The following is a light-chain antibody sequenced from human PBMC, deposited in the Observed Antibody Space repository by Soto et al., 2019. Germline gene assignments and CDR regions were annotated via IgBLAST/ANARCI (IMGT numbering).Light chain of an antibody. Sequence: DIQLTQSPSFLSASVGERVTITCRASQGISSYLAWYQQKPGKAPKLLIYAASTLQSGVPSRFSGSGSGTEFTLTISSLQTEDFATYYCQQLNSYPHITFGQGTRLEIK. CDR3: QQLNSYPHIT. J-gene: IGKJ5*01. V-gene: IGKV1-9*01. CDR2: AAS. CDR1: QGISSY.